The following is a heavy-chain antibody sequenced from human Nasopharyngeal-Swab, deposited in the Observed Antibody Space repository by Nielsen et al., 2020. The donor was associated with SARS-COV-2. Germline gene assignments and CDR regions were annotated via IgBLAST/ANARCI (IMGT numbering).Heavy chain of an antibody. D-gene: IGHD2-21*02. CDR2: IYNGGST. CDR1: GFTVSSNY. J-gene: IGHJ4*02. CDR3: ARDYCGGDCYGDY. V-gene: IGHV3-66*01. Sequence: GESLKISCAASGFTVSSNYMSWVRQAPGKGLEWVSVIYNGGSTYYADSVKGRFTISRDNSKNTLYLQINSLRAEDTAVYYCARDYCGGDCYGDYWGQGTLVTVSS.